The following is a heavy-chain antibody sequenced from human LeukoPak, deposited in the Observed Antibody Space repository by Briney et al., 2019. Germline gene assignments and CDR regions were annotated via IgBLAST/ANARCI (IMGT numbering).Heavy chain of an antibody. CDR3: ARKYSSGPFDS. V-gene: IGHV4-39*01. CDR1: GGSISSSSFY. CDR2: IYYGGST. D-gene: IGHD6-19*01. J-gene: IGHJ4*02. Sequence: SETLSLTCTVSGGSISSSSFYWGWIRQPPGKGLEWIGSIYYGGSTYYNPSLKSRVTIYVDTSKNQFSLKLSSVTAADTAVYYCARKYSSGPFDSWGQGTLVTVSS.